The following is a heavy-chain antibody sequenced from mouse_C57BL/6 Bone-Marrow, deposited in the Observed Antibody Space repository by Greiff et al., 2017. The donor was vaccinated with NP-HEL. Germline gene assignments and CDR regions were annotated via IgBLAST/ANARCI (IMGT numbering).Heavy chain of an antibody. J-gene: IGHJ2*01. CDR3: ARARNWDVDY. D-gene: IGHD4-1*01. CDR2: IDPSDGST. V-gene: IGHV1-50*01. CDR1: GYTFTSYW. Sequence: QVQLQQPGAELVKPGASVKLSCKASGYTFTSYWMQWVKQRPGQGLEWIGEIDPSDGSTNYNQTSKGKATLTVDTSSSTAYMQVSSLRSEHAAVYYCARARNWDVDYWGQGTTLTVSS.